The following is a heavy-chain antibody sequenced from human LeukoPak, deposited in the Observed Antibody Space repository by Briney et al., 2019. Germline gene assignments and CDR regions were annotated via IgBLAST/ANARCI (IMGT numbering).Heavy chain of an antibody. CDR1: GGSISSGGYS. CDR2: IYHSGST. V-gene: IGHV4-30-2*01. J-gene: IGHJ4*02. CDR3: ARSLGSDSDY. D-gene: IGHD6-6*01. Sequence: PPETLSLTCAVSGGSISSGGYSWSWIRQPPGKGLEWIGYIYHSGSTYYNPSLKSRVTISVDRSKNQFSLKLSSVTAADTAVYYCARSLGSDSDYWGQGTLVTVSS.